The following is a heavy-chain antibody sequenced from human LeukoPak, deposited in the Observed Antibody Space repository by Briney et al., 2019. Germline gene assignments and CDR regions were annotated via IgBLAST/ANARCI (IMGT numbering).Heavy chain of an antibody. J-gene: IGHJ1*01. CDR1: DGSIGSGDYY. D-gene: IGHD2-2*01. V-gene: IGHV4-30-4*01. CDR2: INRSGGT. CDR3: ARLTKSSTDYPRFFQH. Sequence: PSETLSLTCSVTDGSIGSGDYYWSWVRQPPGKGLEFIVYINRSGGTYYNPSLKTRLTISLDTSKNQFSLKLSSVTAADTAVYYCARLTKSSTDYPRFFQHWGQGTLVTVSS.